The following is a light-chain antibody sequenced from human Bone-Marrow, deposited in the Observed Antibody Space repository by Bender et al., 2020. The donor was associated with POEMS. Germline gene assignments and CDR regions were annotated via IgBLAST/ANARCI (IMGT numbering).Light chain of an antibody. Sequence: QSALTQPASVSGSPGQSITISCTGTRSDVGGYDFVSWHQQHPGKSPKLLIYEVSDRPSGVSSRFSGSKSGNTASLTISGLQAEDEGDYYCSSYTSRRTLVFGGGTKLTVL. J-gene: IGLJ3*02. CDR1: RSDVGGYDF. V-gene: IGLV2-14*03. CDR3: SSYTSRRTLV. CDR2: EVS.